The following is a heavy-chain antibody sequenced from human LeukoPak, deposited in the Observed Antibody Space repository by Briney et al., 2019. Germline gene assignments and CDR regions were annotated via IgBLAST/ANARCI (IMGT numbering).Heavy chain of an antibody. V-gene: IGHV3-9*01. D-gene: IGHD5-18*01. CDR3: AKGDGQYSPIDN. CDR2: ISWNSGTV. Sequence: PGGSLRLSCAASGFTFDDYAMPWVRQAPGKGLEWVSGISWNSGTVGYADSVKGRFTVSRDNAKNSLYLQMNSLSAEDTAFYYCAKGDGQYSPIDNWGQGTLVTVSS. J-gene: IGHJ4*02. CDR1: GFTFDDYA.